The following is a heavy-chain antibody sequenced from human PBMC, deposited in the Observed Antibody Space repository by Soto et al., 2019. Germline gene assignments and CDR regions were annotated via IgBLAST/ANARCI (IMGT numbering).Heavy chain of an antibody. CDR1: GNTFTSYD. CDR3: ARGRGSTSWYYFDY. J-gene: IGHJ4*02. CDR2: MRPNSGTT. V-gene: IGHV1-8*01. Sequence: ASVKVSCKTSGNTFTSYDMNWVRQAPGQGPEWMGWMRPNSGTTGYAGKFQGRVSMTRNTSISTAYMELSGLTSEDTAVYYCARGRGSTSWYYFDYWGQGTQVTVSS. D-gene: IGHD6-13*01.